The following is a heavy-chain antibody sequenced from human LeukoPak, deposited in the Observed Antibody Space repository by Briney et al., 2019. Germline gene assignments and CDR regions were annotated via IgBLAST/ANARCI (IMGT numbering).Heavy chain of an antibody. Sequence: ASVKLSCNSAAYTFSDYYVHWSRQAPGQGLEWWGWFHPSSGGAGYAKQFQGRVIMTRETSISTAYMQLTTLTSDDTASYSCAIKRIHGNPFYNWGQRTLVTVSS. CDR1: AYTFSDYY. CDR3: AIKRIHGNPFYN. J-gene: IGHJ4*02. V-gene: IGHV1-2*02. D-gene: IGHD2/OR15-2a*01. CDR2: FHPSSGGA.